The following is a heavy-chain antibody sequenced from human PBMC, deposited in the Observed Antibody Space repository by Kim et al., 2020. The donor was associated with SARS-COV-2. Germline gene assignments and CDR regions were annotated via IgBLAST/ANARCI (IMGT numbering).Heavy chain of an antibody. J-gene: IGHJ4*02. CDR3: ARDGPRYSSGWSKKNGFDY. CDR1: GFTFSSYS. D-gene: IGHD6-19*01. Sequence: GGSLRLSCAASGFTFSSYSMNWVRQAPGKGLEWVSSISSSSSYIYYADSVKGRFTISRDNAKNSLYLQMNSLRAEDTAVYYCARDGPRYSSGWSKKNGFDYWGQGTLVTVSS. CDR2: ISSSSSYI. V-gene: IGHV3-21*01.